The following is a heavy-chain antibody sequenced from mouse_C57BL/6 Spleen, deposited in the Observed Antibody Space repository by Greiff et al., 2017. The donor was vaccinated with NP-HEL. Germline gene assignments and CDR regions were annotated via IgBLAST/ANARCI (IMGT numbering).Heavy chain of an antibody. V-gene: IGHV6-3*01. CDR1: GFTFSNYW. CDR2: IRLKSDTYAT. Sequence: EVKLMESGGGLVQPGGSMKLSCVASGFTFSNYWLNWVRQSPEKGLEWVAQIRLKSDTYATPYAESVTGRLTISSDDSKMRVYLQMNNLRAEDTGIYYCTGGGFYYYGSSDYWGQGTTLTVSS. J-gene: IGHJ2*01. CDR3: TGGGFYYYGSSDY. D-gene: IGHD1-1*01.